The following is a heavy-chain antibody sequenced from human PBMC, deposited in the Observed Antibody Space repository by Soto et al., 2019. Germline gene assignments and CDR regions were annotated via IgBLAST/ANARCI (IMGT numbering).Heavy chain of an antibody. D-gene: IGHD3-22*01. J-gene: IGHJ4*02. V-gene: IGHV4-30-2*01. Sequence: PSETLSLTCAVSGGSISSGDYSWNWIRQPPGKGLEWIGYIYFGGSTYYNPSLQSRVTMSVDRSRNQFSLKLNSVTAEDTAVYYCARDRLRGYDSSGFYSWGQGTMVTVSS. CDR3: ARDRLRGYDSSGFYS. CDR1: GGSISSGDYS. CDR2: IYFGGST.